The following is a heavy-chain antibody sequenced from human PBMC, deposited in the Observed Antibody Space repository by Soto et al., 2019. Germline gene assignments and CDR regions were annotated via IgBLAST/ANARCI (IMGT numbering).Heavy chain of an antibody. CDR1: GGSFSGYY. V-gene: IGHV4-34*01. Sequence: SETLSLTCAVYGGSFSGYYWSWIRQPPGKGLEWIGEINHSGSTNSSPSLKSRVTISVDTSKNQFSLKLSSVTAADTAVYYGARGGIAAAGPPFYYWFDPWGQGTLVTVSS. CDR2: INHSGST. D-gene: IGHD6-13*01. J-gene: IGHJ5*02. CDR3: ARGGIAAAGPPFYYWFDP.